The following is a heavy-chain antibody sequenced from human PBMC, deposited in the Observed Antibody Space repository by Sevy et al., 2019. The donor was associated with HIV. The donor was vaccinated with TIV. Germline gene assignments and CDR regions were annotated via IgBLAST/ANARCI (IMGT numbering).Heavy chain of an antibody. CDR1: GFTFDDYA. V-gene: IGHV3-9*01. CDR2: ISWNSGSI. D-gene: IGHD3-22*01. Sequence: GGSLRLSCAASGFTFDDYAMHWVRQAPGKGLEWVSGISWNSGSIGYADSVKGRFTISRDNAKNSLYLQMNSQRAEDTALYYCAKDNGHYYYDSSGEVGYWGQGTLVTVSS. J-gene: IGHJ4*02. CDR3: AKDNGHYYYDSSGEVGY.